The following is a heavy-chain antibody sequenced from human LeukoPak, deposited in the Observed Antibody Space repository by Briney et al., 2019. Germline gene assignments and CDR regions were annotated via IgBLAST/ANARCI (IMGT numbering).Heavy chain of an antibody. CDR3: TTVIGGWSNFDY. D-gene: IGHD6-19*01. CDR1: GFTFSSYA. Sequence: RGSLRLSCAASGFTFSSYAMHWVRQAPGKGLEWVAVISYDGSHKYYADSVKGRFTISRDKSKNTTYLQMNSLLAEDTAVYYFTTVIGGWSNFDYWGQGTLVTVSS. V-gene: IGHV3-30*04. CDR2: ISYDGSHK. J-gene: IGHJ4*02.